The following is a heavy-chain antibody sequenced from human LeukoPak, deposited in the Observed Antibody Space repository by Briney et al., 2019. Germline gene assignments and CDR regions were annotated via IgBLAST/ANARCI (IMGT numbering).Heavy chain of an antibody. D-gene: IGHD1/OR15-1a*01. J-gene: IGHJ4*02. V-gene: IGHV3-7*01. CDR2: INEDGSGK. CDR1: GFTLGGYW. Sequence: QTGGSLRLSCAVSGFTLGGYWMTWVRQAPGRGLEWVANINEDGSGKYYVDSVKGRFTVSRDNAKSSLYLQMNSLRVEDTAVYYCARHIPGGNNDFDYWGQGTLVTVSS. CDR3: ARHIPGGNNDFDY.